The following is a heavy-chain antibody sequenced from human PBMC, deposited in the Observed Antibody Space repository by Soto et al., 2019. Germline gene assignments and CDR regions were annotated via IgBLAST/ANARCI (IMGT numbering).Heavy chain of an antibody. CDR3: ARVEYYYDSSALTWFDP. D-gene: IGHD3-22*01. J-gene: IGHJ5*02. CDR1: GGTFSSYA. CDR2: IIPIFGTA. Sequence: SVKVSCKASGGTFSSYAISWVRQAPGQGLEWMGGIIPIFGTANYAQKFQGRVTITADESTSTAYMELSSLRSEDTAVYYCARVEYYYDSSALTWFDPWGQGTLVTVSS. V-gene: IGHV1-69*13.